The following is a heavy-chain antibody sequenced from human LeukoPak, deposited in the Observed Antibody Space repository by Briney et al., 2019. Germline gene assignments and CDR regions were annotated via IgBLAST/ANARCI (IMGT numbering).Heavy chain of an antibody. V-gene: IGHV4-61*02. CDR2: IYTTGST. Sequence: SETLSLTCNVTGGSISYSSYSWNWIRKPAGKGLEWIGRIYTTGSTKYHPSLESRVTIPLDTSKNQFSLKLISVTAADTAVYYCARVQYSSSVDYWGQGTLVTVSS. J-gene: IGHJ4*02. CDR1: GGSISYSSYS. D-gene: IGHD6-6*01. CDR3: ARVQYSSSVDY.